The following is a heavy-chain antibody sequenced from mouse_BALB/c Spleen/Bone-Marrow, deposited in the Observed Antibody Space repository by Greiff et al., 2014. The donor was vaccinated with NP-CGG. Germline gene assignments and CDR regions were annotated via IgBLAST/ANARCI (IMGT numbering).Heavy chain of an antibody. CDR3: ARDRVFAY. CDR1: GYSITSGYY. Sequence: EVHLVESGPGLVKPSQSLSPTCSVTGYSITSGYYWNWIRQSPGNKLEWMGYISYDGSNNYNPSLKNRISITRDTSKNQFFLKLNSVTTEDTATYYCARDRVFAYWGQGTLVTVSA. J-gene: IGHJ3*01. V-gene: IGHV3-6*02. CDR2: ISYDGSN. D-gene: IGHD3-1*01.